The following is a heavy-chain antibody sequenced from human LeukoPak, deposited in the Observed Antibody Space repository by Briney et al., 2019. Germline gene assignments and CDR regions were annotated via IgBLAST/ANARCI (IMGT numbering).Heavy chain of an antibody. CDR3: ARRARSSGYYKGAFDI. D-gene: IGHD3-22*01. J-gene: IGHJ3*02. V-gene: IGHV4-59*12. Sequence: SETLSLTCTVSGGSISSYYWSWIRQPPGKGLEWIGYIYYSGSTNYNPSLKSRVTISVDTSKNQFSLKLSSVTAADTAVYYCARRARSSGYYKGAFDIWGQGTMVTVSS. CDR1: GGSISSYY. CDR2: IYYSGST.